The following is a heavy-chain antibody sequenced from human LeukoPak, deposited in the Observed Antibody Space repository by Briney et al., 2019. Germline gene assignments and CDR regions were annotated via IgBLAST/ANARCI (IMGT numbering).Heavy chain of an antibody. V-gene: IGHV3-7*01. CDR2: IKVDGSDK. CDR1: GFTFSAFW. CDR3: TSAGRSFDY. J-gene: IGHJ4*02. Sequence: GGSLRLSCAASGFTFSAFWMSWVRQAPGKGLEWVASIKVDGSDKYYVDSVKGRFTISRDNAKSSLFLQMSSLRVEDTAVYYCTSAGRSFDYWGQGALVTVSS.